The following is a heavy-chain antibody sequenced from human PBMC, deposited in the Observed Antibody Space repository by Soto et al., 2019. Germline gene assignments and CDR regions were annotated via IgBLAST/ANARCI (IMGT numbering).Heavy chain of an antibody. D-gene: IGHD3-3*01. CDR1: GGSFSGYY. J-gene: IGHJ4*02. CDR3: ARGTNPIITIFGVVIQYYXDY. Sequence: SETLSLTCAVYGGSFSGYYWSWIRQPPGKGLEWIGEINHSGSTNYNPSLKSRVTISVDTSKNQFSLKLSSVTAADTAVYYCARGTNPIITIFGVVIQYYXDYWGQGTLVTVSS. CDR2: INHSGST. V-gene: IGHV4-34*01.